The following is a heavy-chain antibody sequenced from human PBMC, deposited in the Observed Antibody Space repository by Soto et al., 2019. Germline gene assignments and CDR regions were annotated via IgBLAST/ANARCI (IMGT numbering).Heavy chain of an antibody. CDR3: ADGGRYPYF. CDR2: ISAGSDGT. CDR1: GFSFRSYA. Sequence: GGSLRLSCAASGFSFRSYAMGWVRQAPGKGLAWVSSISAGSDGTYYADSVKGRFTISRDNSKNTLYLQMDSLRAEDTAVYYCADGGRYPYFWGQGTLVTVSS. J-gene: IGHJ4*02. V-gene: IGHV3-23*01. D-gene: IGHD1-26*01.